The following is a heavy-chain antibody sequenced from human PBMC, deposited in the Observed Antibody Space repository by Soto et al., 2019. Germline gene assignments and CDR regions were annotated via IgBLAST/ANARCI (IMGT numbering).Heavy chain of an antibody. CDR1: GYTFTSYG. V-gene: IGHV1-18*01. CDR2: ISPYNGNT. J-gene: IGHJ4*02. Sequence: QAQLVQSGAEVKKSGASVKVSCKASGYTFTSYGISWVRQAPGQGLEWMGWISPYNGNTNYAQNLQVRVPVTTDTSTSTTYTELMRLRSDDTAVYYCPRNRHCALWGQGTLVTVSS. CDR3: PRNRHCAL.